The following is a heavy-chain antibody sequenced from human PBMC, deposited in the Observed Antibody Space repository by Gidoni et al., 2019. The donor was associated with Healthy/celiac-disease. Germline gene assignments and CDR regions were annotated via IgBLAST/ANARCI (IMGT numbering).Heavy chain of an antibody. Sequence: EVQLVESGGGLVQPGGSLRLSCAASGFTFSSYWRSWVRQAPGKGLEWVANIKQEGSEKYYVDSVKGRFTIARDNAKNSLYLQMNSLRAEDTAVYYCASRSGDYWGQGTLVTVSS. J-gene: IGHJ4*02. CDR2: IKQEGSEK. CDR1: GFTFSSYW. V-gene: IGHV3-7*01. CDR3: ASRSGDY.